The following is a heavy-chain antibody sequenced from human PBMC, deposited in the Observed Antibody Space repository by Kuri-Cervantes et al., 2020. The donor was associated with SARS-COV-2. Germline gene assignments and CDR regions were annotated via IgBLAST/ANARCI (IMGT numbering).Heavy chain of an antibody. CDR3: ARATLVRYFDC. CDR2: SFYSGST. J-gene: IGHJ4*03. D-gene: IGHD2-2*01. Sequence: GSLRLCCTVSGGSITSDYLWGWIRQPPGKGLEWIGNSFYSGSTFYNPSLKSRVTISVDTSKNQFSLELSSVTAADTAVYYCARATLVRYFDCLSQGTTVTVSS. V-gene: IGHV4-39*01. CDR1: GGSITSDYL.